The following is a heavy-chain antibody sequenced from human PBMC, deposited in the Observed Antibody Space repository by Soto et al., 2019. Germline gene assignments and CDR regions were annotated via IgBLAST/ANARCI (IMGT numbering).Heavy chain of an antibody. J-gene: IGHJ6*02. V-gene: IGHV3-30-3*01. CDR1: GFTFRNYA. CDR2: IAYGVSNA. Sequence: QVQLVESGGGVVQPGGSLRLSCAASGFTFRNYAMHWVRQAPGKGLECLAVIAYGVSNAFYRDSVKGRFTISRDNSKNTLYLHMNSVRSEDTGVYYCARGDREDILVVVGARPGEYGIDIWGQGTTVTVSS. CDR3: ARGDREDILVVVGARPGEYGIDI. D-gene: IGHD2-15*01.